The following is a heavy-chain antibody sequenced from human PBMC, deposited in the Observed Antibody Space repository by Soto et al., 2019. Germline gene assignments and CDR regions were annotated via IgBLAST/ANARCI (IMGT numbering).Heavy chain of an antibody. J-gene: IGHJ4*02. D-gene: IGHD2-2*01. V-gene: IGHV3-7*03. Sequence: GGSLRLSCAASGFTFSDYWMSWVRQAPGKGPEWVANIKFDGSEKQYVDSVKGRFSISRDNSGNSLLLQMNSLRAGDTAVYYCVKDGGYCSSTTCYSPRNHYFDSWGQGTLVTVSS. CDR2: IKFDGSEK. CDR1: GFTFSDYW. CDR3: VKDGGYCSSTTCYSPRNHYFDS.